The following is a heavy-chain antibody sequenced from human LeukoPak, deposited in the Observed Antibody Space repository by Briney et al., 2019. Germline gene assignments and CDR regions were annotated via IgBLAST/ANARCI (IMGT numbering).Heavy chain of an antibody. CDR1: GFSFDNRA. Sequence: GGSLRLSCAASGFSFDNRAMSWLRQAPGKGLEWVSTITGSGTSTYSADSVKGRFTISRDISRRTLYLQMNSLRAEDTAVYYCAKDGGIYDFPFDSWGQGTLVTVSS. V-gene: IGHV3-23*01. J-gene: IGHJ5*01. D-gene: IGHD3-3*01. CDR2: ITGSGTST. CDR3: AKDGGIYDFPFDS.